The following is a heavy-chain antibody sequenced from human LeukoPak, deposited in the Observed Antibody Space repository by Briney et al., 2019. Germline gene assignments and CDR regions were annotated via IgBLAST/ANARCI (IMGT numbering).Heavy chain of an antibody. CDR2: IYNSGTT. V-gene: IGHV4-30-4*01. CDR3: ARGQWLLPPEGY. CDR1: GGSISSGDYY. Sequence: SQTLSLTCTVSGGSISSGDYYWSWIRQPPGKGLEWIGYIYNSGTTNYNPSLKSRVTISVDTSKNQFSLKLSSATAADTAVYYCARGQWLLPPEGYWGQGTLVTVSS. J-gene: IGHJ4*02. D-gene: IGHD3-22*01.